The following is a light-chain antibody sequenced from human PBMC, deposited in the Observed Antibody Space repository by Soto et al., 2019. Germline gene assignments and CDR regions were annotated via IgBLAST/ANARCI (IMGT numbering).Light chain of an antibody. V-gene: IGLV2-14*01. CDR2: EAS. J-gene: IGLJ1*01. CDR1: SSDVGGHNS. CDR3: TSYTGRSTYV. Sequence: QSALTQPASVSGSPGQSITISCTGTSSDVGGHNSVSWFQQHPDKAPKLMIFEASNRPSGVSNRFSGSRSGNTASLTISGLQAEDEADYYCTSYTGRSTYVFGTGTKLTVL.